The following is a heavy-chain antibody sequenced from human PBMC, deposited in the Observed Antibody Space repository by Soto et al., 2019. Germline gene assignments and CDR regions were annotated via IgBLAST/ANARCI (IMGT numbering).Heavy chain of an antibody. D-gene: IGHD5-12*01. CDR1: GYTLTELS. Sequence: VASVKVSCKVSGYTLTELSMHWVRQAPGKGLEWMGGFDPEDGETIYAQKFQGRVTMTEDTSTDTAYMELSSLRSEDTAVYYCATRRRWGLARIYYYYGMDVWGQGTTVTVSS. CDR2: FDPEDGET. V-gene: IGHV1-24*01. CDR3: ATRRRWGLARIYYYYGMDV. J-gene: IGHJ6*02.